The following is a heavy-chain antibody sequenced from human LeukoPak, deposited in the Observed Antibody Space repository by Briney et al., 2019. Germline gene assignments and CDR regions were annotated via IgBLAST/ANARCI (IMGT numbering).Heavy chain of an antibody. D-gene: IGHD2-2*01. CDR1: GYTFTNYG. Sequence: ASVKVSFKASGYTFTNYGISWVRQAPGQGLEWMGWISAYNGNTDYAQHLQGRVTMTTDTSTSTAYMDLRSLRSDDTALYYCARVKAYCTSISCFDYWGQGTLVTVSS. CDR3: ARVKAYCTSISCFDY. CDR2: ISAYNGNT. V-gene: IGHV1-18*01. J-gene: IGHJ4*02.